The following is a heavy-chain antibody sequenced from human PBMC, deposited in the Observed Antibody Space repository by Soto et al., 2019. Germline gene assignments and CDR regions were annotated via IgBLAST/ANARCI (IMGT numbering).Heavy chain of an antibody. D-gene: IGHD3-16*01. J-gene: IGHJ1*01. CDR1: GFTFSNYA. V-gene: IGHV3-23*01. CDR2: VSNGGDST. CDR3: AKPPYRNDFYL. Sequence: EVQLLESGGGLVQPGGSLRLSCVASGFTFSNYAMTWVRQAPGKGLEWVSGVSNGGDSTYYADSVKGRFTISRDNSKNTVSLQMNSLRVEDTAVYYCAKPPYRNDFYLWGQGTLVTVSS.